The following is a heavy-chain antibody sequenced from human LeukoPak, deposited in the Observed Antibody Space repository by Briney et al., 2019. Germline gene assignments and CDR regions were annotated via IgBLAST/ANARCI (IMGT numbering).Heavy chain of an antibody. CDR3: VRDGGVSGYDLLDY. CDR1: GFAFSDYW. Sequence: GGSLRLSCAASGFAFSDYWMTWVRQAPGKGLEWVAHINQDGSKEHYMDSVKARFTISRDDAKNSLSLQMNSLRAEDTAVYYCVRDGGVSGYDLLDYWGQGTLVTVSS. J-gene: IGHJ4*02. V-gene: IGHV3-7*01. D-gene: IGHD5-12*01. CDR2: INQDGSKE.